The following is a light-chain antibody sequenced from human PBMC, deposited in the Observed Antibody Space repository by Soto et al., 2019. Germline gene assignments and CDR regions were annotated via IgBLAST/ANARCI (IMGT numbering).Light chain of an antibody. Sequence: SYELTQPPSVSVAPGKTATITCGGNSIGSKSVHWYQQMPSQAPVLVISYDSDRPSGIPERFSGSNSGNTATLTISRVEPGDEADYYCQVWETSSGHQAIFGAGTKLTVL. V-gene: IGLV3-21*01. CDR1: SIGSKS. CDR3: QVWETSSGHQAI. J-gene: IGLJ2*01. CDR2: YDS.